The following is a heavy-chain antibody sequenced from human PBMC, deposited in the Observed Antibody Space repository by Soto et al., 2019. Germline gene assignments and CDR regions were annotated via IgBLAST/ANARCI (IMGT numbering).Heavy chain of an antibody. CDR3: ASLIGVDILRDY. J-gene: IGHJ4*02. D-gene: IGHD3-3*01. V-gene: IGHV1-46*01. CDR2: IDPDGGST. CDR1: GYSFTSYS. Sequence: ASVKASCKSSGYSFTSYSIHWVRQAPGQGPEWMGIIDPDGGSTSYAQKFQGRVTMTSDTSTSTVYVELSSLRSEDTAVYYCASLIGVDILRDYWGQGTLVTVSS.